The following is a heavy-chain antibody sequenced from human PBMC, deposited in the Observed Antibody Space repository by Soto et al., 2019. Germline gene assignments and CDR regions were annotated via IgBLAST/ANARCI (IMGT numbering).Heavy chain of an antibody. CDR3: VVCASEYDILTVYYQCTYYGMDV. Sequence: QVQLVQSGAEVKKPGASVKVSCKASGYTFTSYGISWVRQAPGQGLEWMGWISAYNGNTNYAQKLQGRVTMTTDTASSTAYMELRSLRSEDTAVYYCVVCASEYDILTVYYQCTYYGMDVWGQGTTVTVSS. CDR2: ISAYNGNT. J-gene: IGHJ6*02. CDR1: GYTFTSYG. D-gene: IGHD3-9*01. V-gene: IGHV1-18*01.